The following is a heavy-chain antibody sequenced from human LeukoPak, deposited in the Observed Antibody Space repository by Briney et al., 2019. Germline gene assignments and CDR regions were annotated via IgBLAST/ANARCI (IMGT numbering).Heavy chain of an antibody. Sequence: GSLRLSCAASGFTFSSYSMNWVRQAPGKGLEWIGIIYYSGSTYYNPSLKSRVTISVDTSKNQFSLKLSSVTAADTAVYYCARQFRYCSSTSCYGGWWDYYMDVWGKGTTVTVSS. V-gene: IGHV4-39*01. D-gene: IGHD2-2*01. J-gene: IGHJ6*03. CDR1: GFTFSSYSMN. CDR3: ARQFRYCSSTSCYGGWWDYYMDV. CDR2: IYYSGST.